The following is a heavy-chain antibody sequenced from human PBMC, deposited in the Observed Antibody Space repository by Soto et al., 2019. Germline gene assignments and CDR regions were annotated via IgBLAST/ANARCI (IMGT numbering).Heavy chain of an antibody. V-gene: IGHV1-8*01. Sequence: QVQLVQSGAEVKKPGASVKVSCEASGYTFTTYDINWVRQATGQGLEWMGWMNSKSGNTGYAQKFQDRLTMTRDPSISTAYMELSSLTSAEAAIYFCARGFLARDNYYYMDVWGKGTTVTVSS. CDR3: ARGFLARDNYYYMDV. CDR1: GYTFTTYD. J-gene: IGHJ6*03. CDR2: MNSKSGNT.